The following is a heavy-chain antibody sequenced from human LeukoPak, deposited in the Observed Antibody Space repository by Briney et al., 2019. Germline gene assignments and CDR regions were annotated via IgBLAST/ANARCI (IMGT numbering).Heavy chain of an antibody. CDR1: GGSISSYY. Sequence: SETLSLTCTVSGGSISSYYWSWIRQPPGKGLEWIGYIYYSGSTNYNPSLKSRVTISADTSKNQFSLKLSPVTAADTAVYYCARDQPGPYYYGSGSYYHPALGWFDPWGQGTLVTVSS. J-gene: IGHJ5*02. CDR3: ARDQPGPYYYGSGSYYHPALGWFDP. CDR2: IYYSGST. D-gene: IGHD3-10*01. V-gene: IGHV4-59*01.